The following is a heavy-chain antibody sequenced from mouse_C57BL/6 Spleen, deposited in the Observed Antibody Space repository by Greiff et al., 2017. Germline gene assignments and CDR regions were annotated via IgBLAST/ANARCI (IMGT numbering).Heavy chain of an antibody. Sequence: QVQLQQPGAELVKPGASVKLSCKASGYTFTSYWMQWVKQRPGQGLEWICEIDPSDSYTNYNQKFKGKATLTVDTSSSTAYMQLSSLTSEDSAVYYCASRGSYYFDYWGQGTTLTVSS. V-gene: IGHV1-50*01. CDR2: IDPSDSYT. D-gene: IGHD3-1*01. CDR1: GYTFTSYW. CDR3: ASRGSYYFDY. J-gene: IGHJ2*01.